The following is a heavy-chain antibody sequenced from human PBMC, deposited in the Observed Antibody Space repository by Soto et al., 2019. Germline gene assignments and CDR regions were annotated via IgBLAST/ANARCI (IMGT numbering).Heavy chain of an antibody. J-gene: IGHJ5*02. CDR3: ARELELQSQYIWFDA. V-gene: IGHV1-69*13. D-gene: IGHD1-7*01. Sequence: SVKVSCKASGGTFSSYAISWVRQAPGQGLEWMGGIIPIFGTANYAQKFQGRVTITADESTSTAYMELSSLRSEDTAVYYCARELELQSQYIWFDAWGQGTLVTVSS. CDR2: IIPIFGTA. CDR1: GGTFSSYA.